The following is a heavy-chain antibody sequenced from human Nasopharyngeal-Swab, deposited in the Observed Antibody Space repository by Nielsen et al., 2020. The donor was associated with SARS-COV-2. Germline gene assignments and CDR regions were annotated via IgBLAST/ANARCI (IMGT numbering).Heavy chain of an antibody. CDR2: ISGSGGST. CDR3: AKDRGFTSIIVVVPAASDR. D-gene: IGHD2-2*01. V-gene: IGHV3-23*01. Sequence: GSLRLSCAASGFTFSSYAMSWVRQAPGKGLEWVSAISGSGGSTYYADSVKGRFTISRDNSKNTLYPQMNSLRAEDTAVYYCAKDRGFTSIIVVVPAASDRWGQGTLVTVSS. J-gene: IGHJ5*02. CDR1: GFTFSSYA.